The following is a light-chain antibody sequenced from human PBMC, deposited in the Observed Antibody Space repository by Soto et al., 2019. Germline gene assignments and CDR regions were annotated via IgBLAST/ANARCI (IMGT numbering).Light chain of an antibody. CDR1: HRSLFSSNNKNY. V-gene: IGKV4-1*01. J-gene: IGKJ1*01. CDR2: WAA. CDR3: QQYYSTPPWT. Sequence: DIRLPHFAYSRAVSPLLQAPIKCKSQHRSLFSSNNKNYLAWYQQKPGQPPRLLICWAATRESGVPDRFSGGGSGTDFTLTVSSLQAEDVAVYYCQQYYSTPPWTFGQGTKVDIK.